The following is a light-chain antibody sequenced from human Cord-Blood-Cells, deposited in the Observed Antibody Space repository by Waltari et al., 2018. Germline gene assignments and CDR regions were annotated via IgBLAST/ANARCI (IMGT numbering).Light chain of an antibody. Sequence: DIQMPQSPSSLSASVGDRVTITCRASQSISSYLNWYQQKPGKAPKLLIYAASSLKSGVPSRFSGSGSGTDFTLTISSLQPEDFATYYCQQSYSTLMYTFGQGTKLQIK. CDR2: AAS. CDR1: QSISSY. J-gene: IGKJ2*01. V-gene: IGKV1-39*01. CDR3: QQSYSTLMYT.